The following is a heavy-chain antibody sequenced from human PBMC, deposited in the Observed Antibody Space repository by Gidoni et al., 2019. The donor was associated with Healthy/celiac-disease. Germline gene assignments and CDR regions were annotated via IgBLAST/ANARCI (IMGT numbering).Heavy chain of an antibody. V-gene: IGHV3-21*01. CDR3: ATSVTSDDAFDI. CDR1: GFTFSSYT. D-gene: IGHD4-17*01. CDR2: ISSSSSYI. Sequence: EVQLVESGGGLVKPGGALRLSCAACGFTFSSYTMNWVRQAPGKGLEWVSSISSSSSYIYYADSMKGRFTISRDNAKNSLYLQMNSLRAEDTAVYYCATSVTSDDAFDIWGQGTMVTVSS. J-gene: IGHJ3*02.